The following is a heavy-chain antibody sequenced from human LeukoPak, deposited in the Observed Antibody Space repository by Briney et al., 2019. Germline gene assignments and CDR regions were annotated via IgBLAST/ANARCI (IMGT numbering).Heavy chain of an antibody. V-gene: IGHV4-59*01. CDR3: ARGYYYDSSGYYYYYYYYMDV. CDR2: IYYSGST. Sequence: PSETLSLTCTVSGGSISSYYWSWIRQPPGKGLEWIGYIYYSGSTNYNPSLKSRVTISVDTSKKQFSLKLSSVTAADTAVYYCARGYYYDSSGYYYYYYYYMDVWGKGTTVTVSS. D-gene: IGHD3-22*01. J-gene: IGHJ6*03. CDR1: GGSISSYY.